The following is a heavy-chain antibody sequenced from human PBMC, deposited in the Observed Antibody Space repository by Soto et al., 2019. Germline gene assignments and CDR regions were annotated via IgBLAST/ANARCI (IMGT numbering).Heavy chain of an antibody. Sequence: PGGSLRLSCAASGFTFSDYYMSWIRQAPGKGLEWVSYISSSGSTIYYADSVKGRFTISRDNAKNSLYLQMNSLRAEDTAVYYCARDRLSYDSPNYYHMEVWGTGPPVTVPS. D-gene: IGHD3-3*01. CDR2: ISSSGSTI. J-gene: IGHJ6*03. CDR3: ARDRLSYDSPNYYHMEV. CDR1: GFTFSDYY. V-gene: IGHV3-11*01.